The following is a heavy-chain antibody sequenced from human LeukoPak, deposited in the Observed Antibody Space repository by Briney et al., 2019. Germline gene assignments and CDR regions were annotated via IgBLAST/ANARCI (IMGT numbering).Heavy chain of an antibody. D-gene: IGHD2-15*01. J-gene: IGHJ4*02. CDR2: ISGSGGST. Sequence: GGSLRLSCAASGFTVSSNYMTWVRQAPGKGLEWVSVISGSGGSTYYADSVKGRFSISRDNSKNTLHLQMNSLRAEDTAVYYCAKDYCSGGSCYSGHDYWGQGTLVTVSS. V-gene: IGHV3-23*01. CDR1: GFTVSSNY. CDR3: AKDYCSGGSCYSGHDY.